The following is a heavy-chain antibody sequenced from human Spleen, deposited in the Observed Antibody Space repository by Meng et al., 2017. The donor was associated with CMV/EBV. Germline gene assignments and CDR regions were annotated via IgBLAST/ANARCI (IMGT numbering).Heavy chain of an antibody. CDR1: GGCIRRGDYS. J-gene: IGHJ5*02. D-gene: IGHD3-3*01. V-gene: IGHV4-30-4*08. CDR3: ARGDGTIFGNWFDP. CDR2: IYYSGGT. Sequence: SGGCIRRGDYSWGWIRPPPGRGLEWIGYIYYSGGTYYNPSLKRRVTISVDTSRNQFSLKLSSVTAADTAVYYCARGDGTIFGNWFDPWGQGTLVTVSS.